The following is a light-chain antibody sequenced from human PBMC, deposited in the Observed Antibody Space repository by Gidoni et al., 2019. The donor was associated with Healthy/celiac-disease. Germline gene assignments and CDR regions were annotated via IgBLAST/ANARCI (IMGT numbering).Light chain of an antibody. CDR1: QSVSSN. CDR3: QQYNNWPPIT. Sequence: ILMPATPPTLSVAPGARATPSCRASQSVSSNLAWYQQKPGQAPRLLIYGASTRATGIPARFSGSGSGTEFTLTISSLQSEDLAVYYCQQYNNWPPITFGQGTRLEIK. V-gene: IGKV3-15*01. J-gene: IGKJ5*01. CDR2: GAS.